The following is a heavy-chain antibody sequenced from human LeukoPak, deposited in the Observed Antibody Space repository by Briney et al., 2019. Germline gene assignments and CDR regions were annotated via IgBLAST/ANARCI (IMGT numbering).Heavy chain of an antibody. J-gene: IGHJ5*02. D-gene: IGHD3-10*02. V-gene: IGHV4-59*01. Sequence: SETLSLTCTVSGGSISSYYWSWIRQPPGKGLEWIGYLYYSGSTNYNPSLKSRVTISVDTSKNQFSLKLSSVTAADTAVYYCARQRITMSRSNWFDPWGQGTLVTVSS. CDR2: LYYSGST. CDR1: GGSISSYY. CDR3: ARQRITMSRSNWFDP.